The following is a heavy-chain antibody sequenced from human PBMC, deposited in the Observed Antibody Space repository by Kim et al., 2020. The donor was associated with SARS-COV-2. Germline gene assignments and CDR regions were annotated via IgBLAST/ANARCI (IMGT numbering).Heavy chain of an antibody. CDR2: IYPGDSDT. J-gene: IGHJ6*02. Sequence: GESLKISCKGSGYNFPIHWIGWVRQMPGKGLEWMGIIYPGDSDTRYSPSFRGPVTISVDKSSSTAYLQWSSLKASDTAIYYCARHRGYSISWLVLWGQGT. D-gene: IGHD6-13*01. CDR1: GYNFPIHW. CDR3: ARHRGYSISWLVL. V-gene: IGHV5-51*01.